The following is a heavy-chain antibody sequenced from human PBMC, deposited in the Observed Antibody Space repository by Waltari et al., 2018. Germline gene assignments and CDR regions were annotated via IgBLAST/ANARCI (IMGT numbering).Heavy chain of an antibody. Sequence: QVQLQESGPGLVKPSETLSLTCTVSGGSMSRYYWSWVRQPAGTGLEWIGRIHTDGSTNYSPSLKSRVTMSLDTSKNEFSLRLSYVTAADTAVYYCARGNTKYGMDVWGQGTTVTVSS. J-gene: IGHJ6*02. CDR3: ARGNTKYGMDV. CDR1: GGSMSRYY. V-gene: IGHV4-4*07. CDR2: IHTDGST. D-gene: IGHD3-10*01.